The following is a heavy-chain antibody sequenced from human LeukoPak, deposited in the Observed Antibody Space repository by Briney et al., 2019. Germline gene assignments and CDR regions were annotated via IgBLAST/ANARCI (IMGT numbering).Heavy chain of an antibody. J-gene: IGHJ4*02. D-gene: IGHD3-10*01. CDR2: ISYDGSNK. CDR3: ARDSHYYGSGTKY. Sequence: GGSLRLSCAASGFTFSSYAMHWVRQAPGKGLEWVAVISYDGSNKYYADSVKGRFTISRDNSKNTLYLQMNSLRAEDTAVYYYARDSHYYGSGTKYWGQGTLVTVSS. V-gene: IGHV3-30*04. CDR1: GFTFSSYA.